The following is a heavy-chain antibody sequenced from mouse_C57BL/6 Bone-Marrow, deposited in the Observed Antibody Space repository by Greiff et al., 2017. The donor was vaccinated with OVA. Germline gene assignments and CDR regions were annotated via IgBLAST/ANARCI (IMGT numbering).Heavy chain of an antibody. Sequence: EVMLVESGGGLVKPGGSLKLSCAASGFTFSSYTMSWVRQTPEKRLEWVATISGGGGNTYYPDSVKGRFTISRDNAKNTLYLQMSSLRSEDTALYYCARGRATVVATPFAYWGQGTLVTVSA. CDR3: ARGRATVVATPFAY. CDR1: GFTFSSYT. CDR2: ISGGGGNT. D-gene: IGHD1-1*01. J-gene: IGHJ3*01. V-gene: IGHV5-9*01.